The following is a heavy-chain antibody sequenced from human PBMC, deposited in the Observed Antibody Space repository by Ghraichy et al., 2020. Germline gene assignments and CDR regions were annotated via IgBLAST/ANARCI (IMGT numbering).Heavy chain of an antibody. D-gene: IGHD4-17*01. V-gene: IGHV3-13*01. CDR3: ARALVTTYAFDI. J-gene: IGHJ3*02. CDR2: IGTAGDT. Sequence: GGSLRLSCAASGFTFSSYDMHWVRQATGKGLEWVSAIGTAGDTYYPGSVKGRFTISRENAKNSLYLQMNSLRAGDTAVYYCARALVTTYAFDIWGQGTMVTVSS. CDR1: GFTFSSYD.